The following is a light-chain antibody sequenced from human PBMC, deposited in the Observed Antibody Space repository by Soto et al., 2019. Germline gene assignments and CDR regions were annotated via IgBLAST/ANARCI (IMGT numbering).Light chain of an antibody. Sequence: EIVMTQSPATLSVSPGERATLSCRASQSVSIYLAWYQQKPGQAPRLLIYDASIRATGIPARFSGSGSGTDFTLTISRLEPEDFAVYYCQQYGSSGTFGQGTKVDIK. J-gene: IGKJ1*01. CDR1: QSVSIY. V-gene: IGKV3-20*01. CDR3: QQYGSSGT. CDR2: DAS.